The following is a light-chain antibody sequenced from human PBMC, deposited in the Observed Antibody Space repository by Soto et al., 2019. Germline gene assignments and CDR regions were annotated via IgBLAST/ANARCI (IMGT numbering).Light chain of an antibody. CDR3: ETWDSNIWV. CDR1: SGHSSYI. V-gene: IGLV4-60*02. J-gene: IGLJ3*02. CDR2: LEGSGSY. Sequence: QSALTQSSSASASLGSSVKFTCTLSSGHSSYIIAWHQQQPGKAPRYLMKLEGSGSYNKGSGVPDRFSGSSSGADRYLTISNLQFEDEADYYCETWDSNIWVFGGGTKVTVL.